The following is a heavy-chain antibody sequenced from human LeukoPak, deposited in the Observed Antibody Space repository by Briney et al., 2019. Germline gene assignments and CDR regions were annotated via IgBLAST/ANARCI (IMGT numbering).Heavy chain of an antibody. Sequence: ASVKVSCKASGYTFTSYGISWVRQAPGQGLEWMGWISAYNGNTNYAQKLQGRVTVTTDTSTSTAYMELRSLRSDDTAVYYCARANYDILTDQVDYWGQGTLVTVSS. CDR1: GYTFTSYG. CDR3: ARANYDILTDQVDY. D-gene: IGHD3-9*01. CDR2: ISAYNGNT. V-gene: IGHV1-18*01. J-gene: IGHJ4*02.